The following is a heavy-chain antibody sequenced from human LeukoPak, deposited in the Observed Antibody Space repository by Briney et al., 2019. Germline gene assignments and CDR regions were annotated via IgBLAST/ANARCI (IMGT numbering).Heavy chain of an antibody. V-gene: IGHV3-7*01. J-gene: IGHJ4*02. Sequence: PTGGSLRLSCAASGFTFSTYWMSWVRQAPGKGLEWVANIKQDGGEEYYVDSVKGRFTISRDNAKSSLYLQMNSLRAEDTAVYYCAREWHATFDYWGQGSLVTVSS. CDR3: AREWHATFDY. D-gene: IGHD1-26*01. CDR1: GFTFSTYW. CDR2: IKQDGGEE.